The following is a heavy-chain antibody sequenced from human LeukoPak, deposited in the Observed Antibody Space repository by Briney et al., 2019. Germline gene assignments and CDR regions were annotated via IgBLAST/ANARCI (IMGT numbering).Heavy chain of an antibody. CDR3: ARGKAVAGFGYYGMDV. CDR1: GYTFTGYF. D-gene: IGHD6-19*01. Sequence: PRASVKVSCKASGYTFTGYFMHWVRQAPGQGLEWMGWINPNSGGTNYAQKFQGRVTMTRDTSISTAYMELSRLRSDDTAVYYCARGKAVAGFGYYGMDVWGQGTTVTVSS. V-gene: IGHV1-2*02. J-gene: IGHJ6*02. CDR2: INPNSGGT.